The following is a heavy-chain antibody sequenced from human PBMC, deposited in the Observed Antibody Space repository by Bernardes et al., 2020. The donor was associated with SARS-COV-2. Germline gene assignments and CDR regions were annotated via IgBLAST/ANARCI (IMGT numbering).Heavy chain of an antibody. CDR1: GVSIIVYY. CDR2: IHHTGTT. Sequence: TLSLTCTVSGVSIIVYYWSWIRHPPEKGLAWIGYIHHTGTTSYNPSLESRVAISVDTSKNQLSLRLNSVTAADTAVYYCAREWSSFDHWGQGTLVTVSS. CDR3: AREWSSFDH. J-gene: IGHJ4*02. V-gene: IGHV4-59*01. D-gene: IGHD1-26*01.